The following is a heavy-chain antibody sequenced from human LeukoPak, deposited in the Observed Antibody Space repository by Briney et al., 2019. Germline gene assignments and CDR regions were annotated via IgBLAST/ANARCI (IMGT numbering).Heavy chain of an antibody. D-gene: IGHD5/OR15-5a*01. CDR2: VYQSGRT. CDR3: ATGGGLAVSHI. J-gene: IGHJ4*02. V-gene: IGHV4-4*02. Sequence: KPSGTLSLTCAVSGGSISSSSWWSWVRQPPGKGLEWIGSVYQSGRTYYNPSLKSRVIISGDTSKNQFSLKLTSVTAADTAVYFCATGGGLAVSHIWGQGTLVTVSS. CDR1: GGSISSSSW.